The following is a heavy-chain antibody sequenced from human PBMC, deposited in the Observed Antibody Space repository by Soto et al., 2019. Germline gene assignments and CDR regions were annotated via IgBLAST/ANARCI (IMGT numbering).Heavy chain of an antibody. J-gene: IGHJ4*02. D-gene: IGHD6-13*01. V-gene: IGHV3-11*01. Sequence: GGSLRLSCAASGFTFSDYYMSWIRQAPGKGLEWVSYISSSGSTIYYADSVKGRFTISRDNAKNSLYLQMNSLRAEDTAVYYCARDFRQQLHLYYFDYWGQGTLVTVSS. CDR3: ARDFRQQLHLYYFDY. CDR1: GFTFSDYY. CDR2: ISSSGSTI.